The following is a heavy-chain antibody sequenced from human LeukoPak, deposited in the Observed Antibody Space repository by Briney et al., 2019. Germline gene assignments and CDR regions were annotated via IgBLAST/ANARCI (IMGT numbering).Heavy chain of an antibody. D-gene: IGHD3-10*01. CDR3: ARAGNKLSGAFDI. J-gene: IGHJ3*02. V-gene: IGHV4-59*01. CDR2: IYYSGST. CDR1: GGSISSYY. Sequence: SETLSLTCTVSGGSISSYYWSWIGQHPGKRLEGIGYIYYSGSTNYNPSLKSRVTISVDTSKNQFSLKLSSVTAADTAVYYCARAGNKLSGAFDIWGQGAMVTVSS.